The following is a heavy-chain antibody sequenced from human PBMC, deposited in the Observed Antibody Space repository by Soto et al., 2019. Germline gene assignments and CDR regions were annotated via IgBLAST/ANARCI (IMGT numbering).Heavy chain of an antibody. CDR3: AREGLVLVPTTVNSDYYYYAMDV. V-gene: IGHV1-69*12. Sequence: QVQLVQSGAEVKKPGSSVKVSCKASGDTFSTYTITWMRQAPGQGLEWMGGIIPRSATSNYAQKSQGRVXITADESTSTAXXXLXXLRSEDTAVYYCAREGLVLVPTTVNSDYYYYAMDVWGQGTTVTVSS. J-gene: IGHJ6*02. CDR1: GDTFSTYT. CDR2: IIPRSATS. D-gene: IGHD2-2*01.